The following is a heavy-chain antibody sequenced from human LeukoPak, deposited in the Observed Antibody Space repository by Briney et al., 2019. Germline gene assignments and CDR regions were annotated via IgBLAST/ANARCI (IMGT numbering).Heavy chain of an antibody. CDR3: ARVLCGSFYCPLFDD. Sequence: SETLSLTCTVSGGAISSDSYYWSWIRQPAGEGLEWIGRIYSSGRTNYNPSLKSRVTISVDMSKTQFSLKLNSVTAADAAIYYCARVLCGSFYCPLFDDWGQGTLVTVSS. CDR2: IYSSGRT. CDR1: GGAISSDSYY. D-gene: IGHD1-26*01. V-gene: IGHV4-61*02. J-gene: IGHJ4*02.